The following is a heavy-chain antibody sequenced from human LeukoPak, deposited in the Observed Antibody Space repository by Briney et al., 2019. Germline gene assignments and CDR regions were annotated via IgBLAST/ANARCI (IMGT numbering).Heavy chain of an antibody. CDR3: ARGNVVEMASGLAWGLTGPFDY. CDR2: IYHSGSS. CDR1: GGSISSGGYS. D-gene: IGHD5-24*01. Sequence: SQTLSLTFAVSGGSISSGGYSWSWIRQPPGKGLEWIGYIYHSGSSYYNPSLKSRVTISVDRSKNQFSLKLSSVTAADTAVYYCARGNVVEMASGLAWGLTGPFDYWGQGTLVTVSS. V-gene: IGHV4-30-2*01. J-gene: IGHJ4*02.